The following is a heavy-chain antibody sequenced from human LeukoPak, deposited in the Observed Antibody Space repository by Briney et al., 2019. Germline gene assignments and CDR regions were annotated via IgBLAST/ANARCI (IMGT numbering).Heavy chain of an antibody. Sequence: RASMKVSCTASGYTFTSYGISWVRQAPGQGLEWMGWISAYNGNTNYAQKLQGRVTMTTDTSTSTAYMELRSLRSDDTAVYYCARDYYDSSGYYSGDAFDIWGQGTMVTVSS. V-gene: IGHV1-18*01. J-gene: IGHJ3*02. CDR3: ARDYYDSSGYYSGDAFDI. CDR1: GYTFTSYG. CDR2: ISAYNGNT. D-gene: IGHD3-22*01.